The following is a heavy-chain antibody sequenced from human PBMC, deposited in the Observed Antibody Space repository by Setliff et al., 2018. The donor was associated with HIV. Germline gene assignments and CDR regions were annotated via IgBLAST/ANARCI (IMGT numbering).Heavy chain of an antibody. V-gene: IGHV3-23*01. J-gene: IGHJ3*02. Sequence: GGSLRLSCAASGLTFNAHAMSWVRQAPGKGLEWVSAISYSGGSTFYADSVKGRFTIPRQDYKNTLYLQMNSLKAEDTAVYYCAKDLEYCTGPMCYSFNAFDIWGQGTMVTVSS. CDR3: AKDLEYCTGPMCYSFNAFDI. CDR1: GLTFNAHA. CDR2: ISYSGGST. D-gene: IGHD2-8*02.